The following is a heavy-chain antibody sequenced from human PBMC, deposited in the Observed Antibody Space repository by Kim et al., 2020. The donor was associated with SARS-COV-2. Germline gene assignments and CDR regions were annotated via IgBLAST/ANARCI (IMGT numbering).Heavy chain of an antibody. CDR3: ARDVREVGAFDI. Sequence: AQMLQGRGTITADKSTSTAYMDLSSLTSYDTAIYYCARDVREVGAFDIWGQGTLVTVSS. V-gene: IGHV1-69*04. J-gene: IGHJ3*02.